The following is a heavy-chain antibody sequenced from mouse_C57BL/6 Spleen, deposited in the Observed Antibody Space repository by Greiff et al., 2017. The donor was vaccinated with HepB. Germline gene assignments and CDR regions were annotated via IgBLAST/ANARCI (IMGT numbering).Heavy chain of an antibody. V-gene: IGHV1-52*01. J-gene: IGHJ1*03. CDR3: ARSGVSWYFDV. CDR1: GYTFTSYW. D-gene: IGHD4-1*01. CDR2: IDPSDSET. Sequence: QVQLKQPGAELVRPGSSVKLSCKASGYTFTSYWMHWVKQRPIQGLEWIGNIDPSDSETHYNQKFKDKATLTVDKSSSTAYMQLSSLTSEDSAVYYCARSGVSWYFDVWGTGTTVTVSS.